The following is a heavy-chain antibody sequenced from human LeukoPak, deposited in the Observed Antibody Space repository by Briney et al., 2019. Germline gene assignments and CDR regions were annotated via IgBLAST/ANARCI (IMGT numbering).Heavy chain of an antibody. CDR1: GYSFTGYF. CDR3: ARAWGSLYYFDH. V-gene: IGHV1-2*02. Sequence: ASVKVSCKASGYSFTGYFLHWVRQAPGQGLEWMGWINPNNGLTNYTQKFKDRVTMTRDTSSATGYMELNRLTSDDTAVFYCARAWGSLYYFDHWGQGTLVTVSS. D-gene: IGHD3-16*01. CDR2: INPNNGLT. J-gene: IGHJ4*02.